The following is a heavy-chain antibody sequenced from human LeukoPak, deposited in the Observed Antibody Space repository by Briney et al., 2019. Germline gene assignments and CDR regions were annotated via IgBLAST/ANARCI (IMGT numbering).Heavy chain of an antibody. D-gene: IGHD2-15*01. CDR3: ASVAEFSAFDI. J-gene: IGHJ3*02. Sequence: PGGSLRLSCAVCGFTFSRCDMHWVRQPTGRGLEWVSTIVTACDTFSPDSVKGQFTITREKAKNSFYFQMNSLRAGDTSVYYCASVAEFSAFDIWGQGTMVTVSS. V-gene: IGHV3-13*03. CDR2: IVTACDT. CDR1: GFTFSRCD.